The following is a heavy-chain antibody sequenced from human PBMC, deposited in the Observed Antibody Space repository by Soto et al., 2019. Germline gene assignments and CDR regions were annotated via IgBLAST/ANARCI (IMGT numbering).Heavy chain of an antibody. CDR1: GFTFTSSA. D-gene: IGHD3-3*01. V-gene: IGHV1-58*01. J-gene: IGHJ6*02. Sequence: SVKVSCKASGFTFTSSAVQWVRQARGQRLEWIGWIVVGSGNTNYAQKFQERVTITRDMSTSTAYMELSSLRSEDTAVYYCAAAFWSGYRDYGMDVWGQGTTVTVSS. CDR3: AAAFWSGYRDYGMDV. CDR2: IVVGSGNT.